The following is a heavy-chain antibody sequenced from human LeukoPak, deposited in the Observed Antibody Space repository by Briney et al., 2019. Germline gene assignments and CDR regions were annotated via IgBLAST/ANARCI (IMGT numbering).Heavy chain of an antibody. CDR1: GFTFSSYA. D-gene: IGHD3-10*01. CDR3: AKDQALLWFGDNYYMDV. J-gene: IGHJ6*03. Sequence: GGSLRLSCAASGFTFSSYAMHWVRQAPGKGLEYVSAISSNGGSTYYANSVKGRFTISRDNSKNTLYLQMNSLRAEDTAVYYCAKDQALLWFGDNYYMDVWGKGTTVTISS. V-gene: IGHV3-64*01. CDR2: ISSNGGST.